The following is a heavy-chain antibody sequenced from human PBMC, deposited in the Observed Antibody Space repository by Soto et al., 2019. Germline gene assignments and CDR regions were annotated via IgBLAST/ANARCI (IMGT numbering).Heavy chain of an antibody. J-gene: IGHJ6*02. CDR3: ATAPGPYYHGMDV. D-gene: IGHD3-10*01. V-gene: IGHV4-30-4*01. CDR2: FYYRGST. CDR1: RGSINSGDYY. Sequence: SETLSLTCTVSRGSINSGDYYFICIRQSPWNGLELLGYFYYRGSTYINPSLKGRGSMSLDTSKGQFSLILTSVTAADTAVYYCATAPGPYYHGMDVWGQGTTVTVSS.